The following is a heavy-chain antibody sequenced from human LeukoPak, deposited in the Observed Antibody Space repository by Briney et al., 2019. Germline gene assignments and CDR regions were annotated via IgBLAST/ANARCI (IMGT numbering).Heavy chain of an antibody. D-gene: IGHD6-19*01. Sequence: GGSLRLSCAASGFTFSSYGMHWVRQAPGKGLEWVAFIRYDGSNKYYADSVKGRFTISRDNSKNTLYLQMNSLRAEDTAVYYCAKDRGLYSSGWGYFQHWGQGTLVTVSS. V-gene: IGHV3-30*02. J-gene: IGHJ1*01. CDR3: AKDRGLYSSGWGYFQH. CDR1: GFTFSSYG. CDR2: IRYDGSNK.